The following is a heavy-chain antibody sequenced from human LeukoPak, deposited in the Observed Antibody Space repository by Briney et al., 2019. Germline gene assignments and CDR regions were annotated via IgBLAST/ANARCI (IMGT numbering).Heavy chain of an antibody. CDR1: GYTLTGYY. V-gene: IGHV1-2*02. CDR3: ARGYSSGSSYYFDY. D-gene: IGHD6-19*01. CDR2: IIPDSGGT. Sequence: ASVKVSCKASGYTLTGYYMHWMRQAPGQGLEWMGWIIPDSGGTYYAQKFQGRVTMTRDTSISTAYMELSRLRPDDTAVYYCARGYSSGSSYYFDYWGQGTLVTVSS. J-gene: IGHJ4*02.